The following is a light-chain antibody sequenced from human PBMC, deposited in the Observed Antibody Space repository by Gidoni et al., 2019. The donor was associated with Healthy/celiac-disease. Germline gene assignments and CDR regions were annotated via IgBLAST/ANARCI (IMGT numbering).Light chain of an antibody. J-gene: IGKJ2*01. CDR1: QSLLHSNGYNY. V-gene: IGKV2-28*01. CDR2: LGS. CDR3: MQALQTPIT. Sequence: DIVMTQSPLSLPVTPGEPASISCRSSQSLLHSNGYNYLDWYLQKPGQSPQLLIYLGSNRSSGGPDRFSGSGSGTDFTLKISRVEAEDVGVYYCMQALQTPITFGQXTKLEIK.